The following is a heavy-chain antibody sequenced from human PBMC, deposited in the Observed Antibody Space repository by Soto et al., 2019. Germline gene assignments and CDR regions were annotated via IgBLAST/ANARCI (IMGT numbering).Heavy chain of an antibody. Sequence: WASVKVSCKTSGYTFTKYTIHWVRQAPGQRIEWMGWINAGNGNTEYSQKFQGRVTITRDTSASTAYMELSSLRSEDSGVYYCARDATLHFDFWKKWNWFDLWGQGTLVTVSS. V-gene: IGHV1-3*01. D-gene: IGHD3-3*01. CDR3: ARDATLHFDFWKKWNWFDL. CDR1: GYTFTKYT. CDR2: INAGNGNT. J-gene: IGHJ5*02.